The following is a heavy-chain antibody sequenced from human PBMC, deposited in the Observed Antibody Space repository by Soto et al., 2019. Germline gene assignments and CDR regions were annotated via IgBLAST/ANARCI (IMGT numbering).Heavy chain of an antibody. CDR2: IYYSGST. CDR3: ARGPRYCSGGSCRNWFDP. D-gene: IGHD2-15*01. CDR1: GGSVSNFY. Sequence: PSEILALTCTVSGGSVSNFYWSWIRQPPGKGLEWIGYIYYSGSTNYNPSLKSRVTISVDTSKNQFSLNLSSVTAADTAVYYCARGPRYCSGGSCRNWFDPWGQGTLVTVSS. V-gene: IGHV4-59*02. J-gene: IGHJ5*02.